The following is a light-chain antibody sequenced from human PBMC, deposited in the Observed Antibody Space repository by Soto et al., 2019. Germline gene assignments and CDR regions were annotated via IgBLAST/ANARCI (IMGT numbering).Light chain of an antibody. Sequence: QSVLTQPASLSGSPGQSITISCTGTSSDVGGYNYVSWYQHHPGKAPKLMIYEVSNRPSGVSNRFSGSKSGNTASLTISGLQDEDEADYYCTSYTSSTSLDVFGTGTKVTVL. V-gene: IGLV2-14*01. J-gene: IGLJ1*01. CDR2: EVS. CDR1: SSDVGGYNY. CDR3: TSYTSSTSLDV.